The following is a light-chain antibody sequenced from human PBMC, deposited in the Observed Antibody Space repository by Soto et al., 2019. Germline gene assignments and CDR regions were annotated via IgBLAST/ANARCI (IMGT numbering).Light chain of an antibody. CDR1: QSISYW. Sequence: DIQMTQSPSTLSASVGDRVTITCRARQSISYWLAWYQQKPGKAPKLLIYKASSLESGVPSRFSGTGSGTEFTLTISSLQPDDFATYYCQQYNSYLYTFGPGTKLYIK. CDR3: QQYNSYLYT. J-gene: IGKJ2*01. V-gene: IGKV1-5*03. CDR2: KAS.